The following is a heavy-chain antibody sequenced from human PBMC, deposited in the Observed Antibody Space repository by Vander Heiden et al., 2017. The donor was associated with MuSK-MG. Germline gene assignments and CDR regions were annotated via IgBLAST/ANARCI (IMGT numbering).Heavy chain of an antibody. D-gene: IGHD4-4*01. J-gene: IGHJ6*03. CDR1: GGSIRENNAY. V-gene: IGHV4-30-4*01. CDR2: IYYSGST. Sequence: QVQLQESGPGMVKHTETLSHTCTVTGGSIRENNAYWSWIRRPPGKVLEWIGNIYYSGSTSYTPSLKSRRTISLDTSKNLFSLKLSSVTAADTAVYYCARDWYSNYGSYYYYYYMDVWGKGTTVTVSS. CDR3: ARDWYSNYGSYYYYYYMDV.